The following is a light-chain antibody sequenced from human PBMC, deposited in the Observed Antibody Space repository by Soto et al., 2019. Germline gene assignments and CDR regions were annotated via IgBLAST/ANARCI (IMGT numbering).Light chain of an antibody. CDR2: DTS. CDR1: HTVIHY. J-gene: IGKJ5*01. Sequence: EVVLIQSPATLSLSPGETATLSCRASHTVIHYLAWFQQKPGQAPTLLIYDTSNRATGIPARFSGSGSGTDFTLTITSLEPEDFAVYYCQQRYDWPPITFGQGTRLEMK. CDR3: QQRYDWPPIT. V-gene: IGKV3-11*01.